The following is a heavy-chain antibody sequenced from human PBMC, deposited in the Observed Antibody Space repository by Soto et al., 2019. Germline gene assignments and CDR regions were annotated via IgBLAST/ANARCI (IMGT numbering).Heavy chain of an antibody. CDR3: AKAIQRKGIAAAGILD. D-gene: IGHD6-13*01. J-gene: IGHJ4*02. CDR1: GFTFSSYG. Sequence: GGSLRLSCAASGFTFSSYGMHWVRQAPGKGLEWVAVISYDGSNKYYADSVKGRFTISRDNSKNTLYLQMNSLRAEDTAVYYCAKAIQRKGIAAAGILDWGQGTLVTVSS. V-gene: IGHV3-30*18. CDR2: ISYDGSNK.